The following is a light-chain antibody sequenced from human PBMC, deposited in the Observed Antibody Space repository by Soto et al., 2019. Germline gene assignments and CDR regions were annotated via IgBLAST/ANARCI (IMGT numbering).Light chain of an antibody. CDR2: KAS. CDR3: QQYNSYPIT. J-gene: IGKJ5*01. V-gene: IGKV1-5*03. CDR1: QSISDW. Sequence: DIQMTQSPSTLSASVGDRVTITCRASQSISDWLAWYQQKPGKAPKVLIYKASGLESGVPSRFSGSGSGTEFTLTITSLQPDDFATYYCQQYNSYPITFGRGTRLEIK.